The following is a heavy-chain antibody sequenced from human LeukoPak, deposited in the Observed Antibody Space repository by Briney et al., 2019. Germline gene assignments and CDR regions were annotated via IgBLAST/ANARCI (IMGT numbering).Heavy chain of an antibody. CDR3: ARTDPLDYGDYGDAFDI. D-gene: IGHD4-17*01. CDR1: GGSISSGGYY. CDR2: IYHSGST. J-gene: IGHJ3*02. Sequence: SQTLSLTCTVSGGSISSGGYYWSWIRQPPGKGLEWIGYIYHSGSTYYNPSLKSRVTISVDRSKNQFSLKLSSVTAADTAVYYCARTDPLDYGDYGDAFDIWGQGTMVTVSS. V-gene: IGHV4-30-2*01.